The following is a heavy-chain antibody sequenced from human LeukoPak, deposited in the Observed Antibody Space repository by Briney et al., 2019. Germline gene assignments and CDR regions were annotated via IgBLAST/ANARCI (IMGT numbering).Heavy chain of an antibody. J-gene: IGHJ4*02. Sequence: GGSLRLSCAGSGFTFRSYAMTWVRQAPGKGLEWVSGISGSGGSTYYADSVKGRFIISRDNSKNTLSLQLDSLRAEDTAVYYCAKGGQLLVIRSIDYWGQGTLVTVSS. V-gene: IGHV3-23*01. CDR2: ISGSGGST. CDR1: GFTFRSYA. CDR3: AKGGQLLVIRSIDY. D-gene: IGHD6-13*01.